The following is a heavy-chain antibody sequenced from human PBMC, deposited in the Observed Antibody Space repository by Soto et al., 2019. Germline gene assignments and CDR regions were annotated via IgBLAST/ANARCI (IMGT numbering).Heavy chain of an antibody. J-gene: IGHJ6*02. V-gene: IGHV4-59*03. D-gene: IGHD3-3*01. CDR3: AGMSFTVFGEVIDNFYFYGMDV. CDR1: GGSISSYY. CDR2: LYNTGST. Sequence: SETLSLTCNVSGGSISSYYWTWIRQPPGKGLEWTGYLYNTGSTNYNPSLKSRVTISLDTSKNQFFLNLSSVTAADTAVYYCAGMSFTVFGEVIDNFYFYGMDVWGQGTTVTVSS.